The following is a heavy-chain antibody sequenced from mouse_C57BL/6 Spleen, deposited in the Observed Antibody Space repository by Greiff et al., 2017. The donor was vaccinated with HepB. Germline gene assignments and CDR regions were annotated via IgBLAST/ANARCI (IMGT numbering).Heavy chain of an antibody. D-gene: IGHD2-1*01. V-gene: IGHV1-69*01. Sequence: QVQLQQPGAELVMPGASVKLSCKASGYTFTSYWMHWVKQRPGQGLEWIGEIDPSDSYTNYNQKFKGKSTLTVDKSSSTAYMQLSSLTSEDSAVYYCPRDYGNSYFDYWGQGTTLTVSS. CDR2: IDPSDSYT. CDR3: PRDYGNSYFDY. J-gene: IGHJ2*01. CDR1: GYTFTSYW.